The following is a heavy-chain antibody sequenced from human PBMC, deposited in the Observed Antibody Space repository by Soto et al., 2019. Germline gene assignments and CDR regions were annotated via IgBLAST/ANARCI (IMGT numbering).Heavy chain of an antibody. CDR1: GFTFSSYS. Sequence: GGSLRLSCAASGFTFSSYSMHWVRQAPGKGLECVAVISYDGSNNYYSDSVKGRFTISTDNVENSLYLNMNSLRSDYKDVYDCENEYGSSGYYYIYRSQRSLVPVSS. CDR2: ISYDGSNN. V-gene: IGHV3-30*18. D-gene: IGHD3-22*01. J-gene: IGHJ4*02. CDR3: ENEYGSSGYYYIY.